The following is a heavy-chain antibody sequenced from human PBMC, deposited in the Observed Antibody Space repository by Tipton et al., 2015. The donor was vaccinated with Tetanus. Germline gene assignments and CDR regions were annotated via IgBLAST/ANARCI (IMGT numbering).Heavy chain of an antibody. J-gene: IGHJ6*02. CDR2: IYYSGST. D-gene: IGHD3-16*01. CDR1: GGSFSDKKYY. CDR3: ARDHGITWGGMGYYYGMDV. Sequence: TLSLTCNVSGGSFSDKKYYWSWIRQPPGKGLESIGYIYYSGSTYYNPSLKSRVTISVDTSKNQFSLRLSSVTAADTAVYYCARDHGITWGGMGYYYGMDVWGQGTTVTVSS. V-gene: IGHV4-30-4*01.